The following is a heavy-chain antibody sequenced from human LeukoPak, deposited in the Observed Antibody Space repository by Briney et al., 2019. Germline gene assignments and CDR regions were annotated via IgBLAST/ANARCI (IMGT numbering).Heavy chain of an antibody. D-gene: IGHD3-22*01. J-gene: IGHJ3*02. CDR1: GYTFTSYA. CDR2: INAGNGNT. CDR3: ADGSSGIDAFDI. V-gene: IGHV1-3*01. Sequence: ASVKVSCKASGYTFTSYAMHWVRQAPGQRLEWMGWINAGNGNTKYSQRFQGRVTMTTDTSTSTAYMELRSLRSDDTAVYYCADGSSGIDAFDIWGQGTMVTGSS.